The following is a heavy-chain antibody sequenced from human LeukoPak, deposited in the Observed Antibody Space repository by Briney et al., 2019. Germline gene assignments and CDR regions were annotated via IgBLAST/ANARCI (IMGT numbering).Heavy chain of an antibody. Sequence: SETLSLTCTVSGGSISSSSYYWGWIRQPPGKGLEWIGSIYYSGSTYYNPSLKSRVTISVDTSKNQFSLKLSSVTAADTAVYYCARSWYGGDAFDIWGQGTMVTVSS. D-gene: IGHD6-13*01. CDR2: IYYSGST. V-gene: IGHV4-39*01. CDR3: ARSWYGGDAFDI. J-gene: IGHJ3*02. CDR1: GGSISSSSYY.